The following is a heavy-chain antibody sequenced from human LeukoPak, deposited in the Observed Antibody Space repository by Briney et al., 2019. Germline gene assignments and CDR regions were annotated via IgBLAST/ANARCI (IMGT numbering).Heavy chain of an antibody. CDR3: ARNLGYSYGLVDY. Sequence: GGSLRLSCATSGFTFSSSWMSWVRQAPGKGLECVANIKEDGREKYYVDSVKGRFTISRDNAKNSLYLQMNSLRAEDTAVYYCARNLGYSYGLVDYWGQGTLVTVSS. CDR2: IKEDGREK. CDR1: GFTFSSSW. J-gene: IGHJ4*02. D-gene: IGHD5-18*01. V-gene: IGHV3-7*01.